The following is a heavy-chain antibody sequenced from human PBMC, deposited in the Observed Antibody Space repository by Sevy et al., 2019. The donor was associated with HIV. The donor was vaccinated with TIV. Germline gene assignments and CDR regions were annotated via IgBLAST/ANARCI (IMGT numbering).Heavy chain of an antibody. CDR3: AGDLPPSATTVAHFDC. J-gene: IGHJ4*02. CDR1: GFPFSSYE. D-gene: IGHD4-17*01. CDR2: ITNSGTTK. Sequence: GGSLRLSCTASGFPFSSYEMNWVRQAPGKGLEWVSYITNSGTTKYYSDSLRGRFTISRDNARNSLHLQMNSLRAEDTAVYYCAGDLPPSATTVAHFDCWGQGTLVTVSS. V-gene: IGHV3-48*03.